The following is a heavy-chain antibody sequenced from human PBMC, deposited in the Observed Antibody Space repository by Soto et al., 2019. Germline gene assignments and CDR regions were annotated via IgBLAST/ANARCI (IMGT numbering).Heavy chain of an antibody. CDR2: IYYSGST. J-gene: IGHJ6*03. CDR3: ARLLNFYYYMDV. Sequence: SETLSLTCTVSGGSISSYYWSWIRQPPGKGLEWIGYIYYSGSTNYNPSLKSRVTISVDTSKNQFSLKLSSVTAADTAVYYCARLLNFYYYMDVWGKGTTVTVSS. CDR1: GGSISSYY. V-gene: IGHV4-59*08.